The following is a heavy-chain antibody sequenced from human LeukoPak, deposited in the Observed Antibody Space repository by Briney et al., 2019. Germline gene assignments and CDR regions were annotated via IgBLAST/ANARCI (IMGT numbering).Heavy chain of an antibody. Sequence: SETLSLTCTVSGGSISSYYWSWIRQPPGKGLEWIGYIYYSGSTNYNPSLKRRVTISVEKSKNQFSLRLSSVTAADTAVYYCARAPFVEYNTAFFVWGQGTLVTVSS. CDR3: ARAPFVEYNTAFFV. D-gene: IGHD6-6*01. J-gene: IGHJ4*02. CDR1: GGSISSYY. CDR2: IYYSGST. V-gene: IGHV4-59*01.